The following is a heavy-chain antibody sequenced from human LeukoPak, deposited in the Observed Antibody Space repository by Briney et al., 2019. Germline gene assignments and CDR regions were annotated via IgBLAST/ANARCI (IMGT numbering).Heavy chain of an antibody. Sequence: PGGSLRLSCLASGFTFGVYALHWVRQAPGKGLEWVAVISFDGTNKDYADSVKGRFTISRDNAKNTLFLQMNSLRAEDTAVYYCAREGETWGILIWGQGTMVTVSS. V-gene: IGHV3-30-3*01. CDR2: ISFDGTNK. CDR1: GFTFGVYA. J-gene: IGHJ3*02. CDR3: AREGETWGILI. D-gene: IGHD3-16*01.